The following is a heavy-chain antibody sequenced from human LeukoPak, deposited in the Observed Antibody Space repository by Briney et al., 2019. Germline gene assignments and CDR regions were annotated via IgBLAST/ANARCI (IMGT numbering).Heavy chain of an antibody. CDR1: GFTFSAYS. V-gene: IGHV3-48*02. D-gene: IGHD6-19*01. CDR2: ISSRSFTI. Sequence: GGSLRLSCAASGFTFSAYSMNWVRQAPGKGLDWVSYISSRSFTIYYADSVKGRFTISRDNAKNSLYLEMHSLRDEDTAVYYCARSVIAVAGYDAFDIWGQGTVVTVSS. J-gene: IGHJ3*02. CDR3: ARSVIAVAGYDAFDI.